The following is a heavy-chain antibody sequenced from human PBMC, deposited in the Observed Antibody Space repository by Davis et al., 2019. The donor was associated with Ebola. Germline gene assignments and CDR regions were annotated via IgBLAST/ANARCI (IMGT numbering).Heavy chain of an antibody. CDR1: GGSISSSSYY. Sequence: MPGGSLRLSCTVSGGSISSSSYYWGWIRQPPGKGLEWIGSIYYSGSTYYNPSLKSRVTISVDTSKNQFSLKLSSVTAADTAVYYCARLTNTYYYYGMDVWGQGTTVTVSS. CDR3: ARLTNTYYYYGMDV. V-gene: IGHV4-39*07. CDR2: IYYSGST. D-gene: IGHD1/OR15-1a*01. J-gene: IGHJ6*02.